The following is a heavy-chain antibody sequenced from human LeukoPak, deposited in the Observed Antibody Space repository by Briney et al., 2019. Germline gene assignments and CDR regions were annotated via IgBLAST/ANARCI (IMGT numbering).Heavy chain of an antibody. CDR1: GGSISSYY. CDR3: ARYRINWFDP. CDR2: IYYSGST. J-gene: IGHJ5*02. D-gene: IGHD1-26*01. Sequence: SETLSLTYTVSGGSISSYYWSWIRQPPGKGLEWIGYIYYSGSTNYNPSLKSRVTISVDTSKNQFSLKLSSVTAADTAVYYCARYRINWFDPWGQGTLVTVSS. V-gene: IGHV4-59*01.